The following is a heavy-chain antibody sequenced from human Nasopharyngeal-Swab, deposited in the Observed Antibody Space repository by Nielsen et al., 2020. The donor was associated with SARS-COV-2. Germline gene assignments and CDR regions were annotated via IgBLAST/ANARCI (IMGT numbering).Heavy chain of an antibody. Sequence: WIRQPPGKGLEWVSYISSSGSTIYYADSVKGRFTISRDNAKNSLYLQMNSLRAEDTAGYYGERGGRIYGGNAWYFDLCVRRPLFTVSS. D-gene: IGHD4-23*01. J-gene: IGHJ2*01. V-gene: IGHV3-11*01. CDR3: ERGGRIYGGNAWYFDL. CDR2: ISSSGSTI.